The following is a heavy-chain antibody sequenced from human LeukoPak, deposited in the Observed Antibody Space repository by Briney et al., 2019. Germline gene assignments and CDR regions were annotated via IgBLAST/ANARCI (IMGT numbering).Heavy chain of an antibody. V-gene: IGHV1-69*02. CDR2: IIPILGIA. CDR1: GGTFSSYT. D-gene: IGHD6-13*01. Sequence: SVKVSCKASGGTFSSYTISWVRQAPGQGLEWMGRIIPILGIANYAQKFQGRVTITTDKSTSTAYMELSSPRSEDTAVYYCATEGIAAAVSDAFDIWGQGTMVAVSS. CDR3: ATEGIAAAVSDAFDI. J-gene: IGHJ3*02.